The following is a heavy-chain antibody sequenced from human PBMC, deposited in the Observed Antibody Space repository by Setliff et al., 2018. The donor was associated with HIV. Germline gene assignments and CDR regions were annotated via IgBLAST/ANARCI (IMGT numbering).Heavy chain of an antibody. D-gene: IGHD3-10*01. Sequence: SETLSLTCAVSGVTFSSNNYYWGWVRQPPGKGLEWIGTVFYSGSTSYSPPLKSRVTISVDTSKNQFSLKLKSVTAADTALYYCARLVRGGSGHYFDYWGQGKLVTGLL. V-gene: IGHV4-39*07. CDR3: ARLVRGGSGHYFDY. CDR2: VFYSGST. J-gene: IGHJ4*02. CDR1: GVTFSSNNYY.